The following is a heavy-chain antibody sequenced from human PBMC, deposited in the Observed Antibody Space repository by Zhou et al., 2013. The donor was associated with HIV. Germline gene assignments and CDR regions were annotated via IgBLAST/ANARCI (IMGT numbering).Heavy chain of an antibody. Sequence: QVQLVQSGAEVKKPGSSMKVSCKASGDTFSNYNINWVRHVPGQGLEWMGGVIPIFGTTSYAQKFQGRVTINTDESTSTAYMELSSLRSEDTALYYCARANSGDSLGYFDYWGPGEPTGHRLL. CDR2: VIPIFGTT. V-gene: IGHV1-69*05. D-gene: IGHD5-18*01. CDR3: ARANSGDSLGYFDY. CDR1: GDTFSNYN. J-gene: IGHJ4*02.